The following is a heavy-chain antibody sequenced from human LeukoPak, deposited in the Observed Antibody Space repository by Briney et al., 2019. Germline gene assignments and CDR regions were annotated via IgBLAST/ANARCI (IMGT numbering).Heavy chain of an antibody. CDR1: GDSISSYY. V-gene: IGHV4-59*01. CDR2: IYYSGST. D-gene: IGHD4-17*01. J-gene: IGHJ3*02. CDR3: ARDRQATTPYDVFDI. Sequence: SETLSLTCTVSGDSISSYYWSWIRQPPGKGLEWIGYIYYSGSTKYNPSLKSRVTISVDTSKNQFSLKLSSVTAADTAVYYCARDRQATTPYDVFDIWGRGTMVTVSS.